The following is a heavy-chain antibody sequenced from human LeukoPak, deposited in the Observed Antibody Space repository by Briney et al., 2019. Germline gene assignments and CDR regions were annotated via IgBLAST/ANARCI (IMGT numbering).Heavy chain of an antibody. V-gene: IGHV3-33*03. CDR3: AKGGITMVRGVSDY. D-gene: IGHD3-10*01. J-gene: IGHJ4*02. CDR1: GFTFSSYG. Sequence: GGSLRLSCAASGFTFSSYGMHWVRQAPGKGLEWVAVIWYDGSNKYYADSVKGRFTISRDNAKNSLYLQMNSLRAEDTALYYCAKGGITMVRGVSDYWGQGTLVTVSS. CDR2: IWYDGSNK.